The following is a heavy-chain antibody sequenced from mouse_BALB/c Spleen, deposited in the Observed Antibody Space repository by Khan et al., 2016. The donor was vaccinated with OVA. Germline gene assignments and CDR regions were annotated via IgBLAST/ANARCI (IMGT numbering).Heavy chain of an antibody. D-gene: IGHD1-2*01. CDR2: IDPANGKT. J-gene: IGHJ4*01. V-gene: IGHV14-3*02. CDR1: GFNIKDTY. CDR3: APSLLLYALDY. Sequence: VQLQQSGAEFVKPGASVKLSCTASGFNIKDTYVHWVKQRPEQGLEWIGRIDPANGKTNYDPKFQGKATLTADTSSNTAYLHLSSLTSEDTVVXFCAPSLLLYALDYWGQGTSVTVSS.